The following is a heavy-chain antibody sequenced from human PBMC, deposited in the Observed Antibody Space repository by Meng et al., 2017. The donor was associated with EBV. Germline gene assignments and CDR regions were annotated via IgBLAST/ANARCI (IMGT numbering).Heavy chain of an antibody. CDR1: GFSLSTSGVR. J-gene: IGHJ4*02. Sequence: QMTVVESGPTLVEPTQILTLTCTFSGFSLSTSGVRVGWVRQPPGKALEWLALIYWDDDKRYSPSLKSRLTITKDTSKNQVVLTMTNMDPVDTATYYCAHSRVGATEFDYWGQGTLVTVSS. CDR2: IYWDDDK. V-gene: IGHV2-5*02. D-gene: IGHD1-26*01. CDR3: AHSRVGATEFDY.